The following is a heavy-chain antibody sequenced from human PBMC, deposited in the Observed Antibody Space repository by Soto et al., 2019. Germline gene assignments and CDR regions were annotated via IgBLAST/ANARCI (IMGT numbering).Heavy chain of an antibody. J-gene: IGHJ5*02. CDR1: GGTFSSYA. CDR2: IIPIFGTA. V-gene: IGHV1-69*13. Sequence: ASVKVSCKASGGTFSSYAISWVRQAPGQGLEWMGGIIPIFGTANYAQKFQGRVTITADESTSTAYMELSSLRSEDTAVYYCARVEPLEYYYDSSGYYACWFDPWGQGTLVTVSS. D-gene: IGHD3-22*01. CDR3: ARVEPLEYYYDSSGYYACWFDP.